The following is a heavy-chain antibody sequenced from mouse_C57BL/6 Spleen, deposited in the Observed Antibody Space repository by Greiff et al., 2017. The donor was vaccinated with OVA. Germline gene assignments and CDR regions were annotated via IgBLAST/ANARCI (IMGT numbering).Heavy chain of an antibody. CDR3: ARCYDGYYFYWYFDV. CDR2: IDPNSGGT. J-gene: IGHJ1*03. V-gene: IGHV1-72*01. CDR1: GYTFTSYW. D-gene: IGHD2-3*01. Sequence: VQLQQPGAELVKPGASVTLSCKASGYTFTSYWMHWVKQRPGRGLEWIGRIDPNSGGTKYNEKFKSKATLTVDKPSSTAYMQLSSLTSEDSAVYYCARCYDGYYFYWYFDVWGTGTTVTVSS.